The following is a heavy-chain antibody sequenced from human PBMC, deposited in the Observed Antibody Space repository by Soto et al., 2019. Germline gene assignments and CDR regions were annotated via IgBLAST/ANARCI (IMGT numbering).Heavy chain of an antibody. Sequence: SETPSLTCTVSGGSICSYYWSWIRQPPGKGLEWIGYIYYSGSTNYNPSLKSRVTISVDTSKNQFSLKLSSVTAADTAVYYCARAPYEMYYDFSSGYYQNWSDPWGQGTLVTVSS. CDR3: ARAPYEMYYDFSSGYYQNWSDP. CDR1: GGSICSYY. D-gene: IGHD3-3*01. CDR2: IYYSGST. V-gene: IGHV4-59*01. J-gene: IGHJ5*02.